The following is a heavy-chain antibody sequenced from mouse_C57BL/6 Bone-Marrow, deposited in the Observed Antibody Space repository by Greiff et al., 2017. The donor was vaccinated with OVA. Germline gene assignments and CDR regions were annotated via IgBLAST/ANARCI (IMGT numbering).Heavy chain of an antibody. V-gene: IGHV14-4*01. J-gene: IGHJ2*01. CDR1: GFTIKDDY. CDR2: IDPENGDT. D-gene: IGHD1-1*01. CDR3: TTSGIIYYNVSDYLEGPYYFDY. Sequence: VQLQQSGAELVRPGASVKLSCTASGFTIKDDYMHWVKQRPEQGLEWIGWIDPENGDTEYASKFQGKATITADTSSNTAYLQLSSLTSEDTAVYYCTTSGIIYYNVSDYLEGPYYFDYWGQGTTLTVSS.